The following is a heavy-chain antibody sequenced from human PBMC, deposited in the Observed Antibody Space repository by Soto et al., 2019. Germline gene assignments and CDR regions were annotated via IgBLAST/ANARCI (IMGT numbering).Heavy chain of an antibody. CDR3: AKSITMVRGVMDVFDI. V-gene: IGHV3-30*18. D-gene: IGHD3-10*01. J-gene: IGHJ3*02. Sequence: PGGSLRLSCAASGFNFSSYGMHWVRQAPGKGLEWMAVIPYDGSNEHYGDYVKGRFTISRDNSKNTLSLQINSLKSEDTAVYYCAKSITMVRGVMDVFDIWGLGTLVTVSS. CDR2: IPYDGSNE. CDR1: GFNFSSYG.